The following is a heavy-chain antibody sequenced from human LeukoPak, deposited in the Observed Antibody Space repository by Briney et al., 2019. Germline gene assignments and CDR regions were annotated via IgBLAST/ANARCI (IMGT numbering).Heavy chain of an antibody. Sequence: SETLSLTCAVYGGSFSGYYWSWIRQPPGKGLEWIGEINHSGSTNYNPSLKSRVTISVDTSKNQFSLKLSSVTAADTAVYYCARATPLWVSSGGYTNDYWGQGTLVTVSS. CDR2: INHSGST. CDR3: ARATPLWVSSGGYTNDY. CDR1: GGSFSGYY. D-gene: IGHD5-12*01. V-gene: IGHV4-34*01. J-gene: IGHJ4*02.